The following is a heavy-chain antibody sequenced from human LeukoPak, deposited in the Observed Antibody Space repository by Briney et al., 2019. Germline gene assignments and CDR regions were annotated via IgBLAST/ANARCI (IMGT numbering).Heavy chain of an antibody. CDR2: IYPGDSGT. J-gene: IGHJ6*04. CDR1: GYSFTNYW. D-gene: IGHD1-7*01. V-gene: IGHV5-51*01. Sequence: NRGESLKISCKGSGYSFTNYWIGWVRQMPGKGLEWMGIIYPGDSGTRYSPSFQGQVTISADRSISTTYLQWRSLRPSDTAIYYCARIDAEVTSTATNTLFYMDVWGKGTTVTVSS. CDR3: ARIDAEVTSTATNTLFYMDV.